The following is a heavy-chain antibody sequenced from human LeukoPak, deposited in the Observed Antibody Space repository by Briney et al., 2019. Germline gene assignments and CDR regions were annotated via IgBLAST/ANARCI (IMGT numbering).Heavy chain of an antibody. J-gene: IGHJ4*02. CDR2: ISWNSGSI. V-gene: IGHV3-9*01. D-gene: IGHD2-15*01. Sequence: GGSLRLSCAASGVTFDDYAMHWVRQAPGKGLEWVSGISWNSGSIGYADSVKGRFTISRDNAKNSLYLQMHSLRAEDTALYYCAKDSGGLYCSGGSCYYYDYWGQGTLVTVSS. CDR1: GVTFDDYA. CDR3: AKDSGGLYCSGGSCYYYDY.